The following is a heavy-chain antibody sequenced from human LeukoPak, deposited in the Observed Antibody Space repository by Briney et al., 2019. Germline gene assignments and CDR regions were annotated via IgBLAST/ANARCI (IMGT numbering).Heavy chain of an antibody. CDR2: INHSGST. J-gene: IGHJ4*02. Sequence: KPSETLSLTCAVYGGSFSGYYWSWIRQPPGKGLEWIGEINHSGSTNYNPSLKSRVTISVDTSKNQFSLKLSSVTAADTAVYYCARCRYGNDYWGQGTLVTVSS. CDR3: ARCRYGNDY. CDR1: GGSFSGYY. D-gene: IGHD4-17*01. V-gene: IGHV4-34*01.